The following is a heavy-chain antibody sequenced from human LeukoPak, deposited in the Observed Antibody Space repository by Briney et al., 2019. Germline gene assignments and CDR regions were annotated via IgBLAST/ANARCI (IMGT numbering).Heavy chain of an antibody. CDR2: ISGSGGST. CDR1: GFTFSSYA. CDR3: ARAGYSSGDMDV. J-gene: IGHJ6*03. V-gene: IGHV3-23*01. Sequence: GGSLRLSCAASGFTFSSYAMSWVRQAPGKGLEWVSAISGSGGSTCYADSVKGRFTISRDNSKNTLYLQMNSLRAEDTAVYYCARAGYSSGDMDVWGKGTTVTVSS. D-gene: IGHD6-25*01.